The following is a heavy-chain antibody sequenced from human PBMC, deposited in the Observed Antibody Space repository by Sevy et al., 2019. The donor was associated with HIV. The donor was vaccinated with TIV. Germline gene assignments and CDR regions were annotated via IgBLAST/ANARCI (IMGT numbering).Heavy chain of an antibody. CDR3: ARDSMAATQPPQYYFDY. CDR1: GFTFSSYG. D-gene: IGHD6-25*01. CDR2: IWYDGSNK. V-gene: IGHV3-33*01. J-gene: IGHJ4*02. Sequence: GGSLRLSCAASGFTFSSYGMHWVRQAPGKGLEWVAVIWYDGSNKYYADSVKGRFTISRDNSKNTLYLQMNSLRAEDTAVYYCARDSMAATQPPQYYFDYWGQGTLVTVSS.